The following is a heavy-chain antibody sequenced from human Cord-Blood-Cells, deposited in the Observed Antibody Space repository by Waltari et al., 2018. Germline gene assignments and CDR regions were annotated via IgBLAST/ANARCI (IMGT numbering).Heavy chain of an antibody. J-gene: IGHJ4*02. Sequence: QVQLQESGPGLVKPSENLSLNCAAPGYSISSGYYWGWSRPPPGKGLEWIGSIYHSGSTYYNPSLKSRVTISVDTSKNQFSLKLSSVTAADTAVYYCARACGAYCGGDCLYYFDYWGQGTLVTVSS. CDR2: IYHSGST. D-gene: IGHD2-21*01. V-gene: IGHV4-38-2*01. CDR3: ARACGAYCGGDCLYYFDY. CDR1: GYSISSGYY.